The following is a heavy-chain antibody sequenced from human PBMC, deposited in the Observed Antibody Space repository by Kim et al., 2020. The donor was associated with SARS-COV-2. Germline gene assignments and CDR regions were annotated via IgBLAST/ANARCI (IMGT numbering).Heavy chain of an antibody. V-gene: IGHV3-23*01. D-gene: IGHD6-13*01. Sequence: GGSLRLSCAASGFTFSSYAMSWVRQAPGKGLEWVSAISGSGGSTYYADSVKGRFTISRDNSKNTLYLQMNSLRAEDTAVYYCAKYRLVAAAAHNWFDPWGQGTLVTVSS. CDR1: GFTFSSYA. CDR3: AKYRLVAAAAHNWFDP. CDR2: ISGSGGST. J-gene: IGHJ5*02.